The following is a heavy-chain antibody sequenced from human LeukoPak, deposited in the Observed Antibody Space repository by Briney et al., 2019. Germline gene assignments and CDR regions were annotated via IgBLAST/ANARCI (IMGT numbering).Heavy chain of an antibody. J-gene: IGHJ5*02. CDR1: AFSFSTFW. CDR3: ARGGSSSSGWFDT. V-gene: IGHV3-7*01. CDR2: IKQDGSEK. D-gene: IGHD6-6*01. Sequence: PGQSLRLSCAAYAFSFSTFWMSWVRQAPGQGLEWVANIKQDGSEKYYVDSVKGRFTISRDNTKKSLSLQMNSLRADDTAVYYCARGGSSSSGWFDTWGQGTLVTVSS.